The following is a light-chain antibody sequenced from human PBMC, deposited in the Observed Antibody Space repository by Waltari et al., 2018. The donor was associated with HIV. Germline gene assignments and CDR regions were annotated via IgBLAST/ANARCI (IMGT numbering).Light chain of an antibody. CDR3: AAWDASLSVWV. CDR2: RSK. CDR1: SSNIGSNY. J-gene: IGLJ3*02. V-gene: IGLV1-47*01. Sequence: QSVLTQPPSASGTPGQRVTISCSGSSSNIGSNYVYWYRQLPGTAPKLLIYRSKRRQSVVPDRVSGSKSGTSASLAIGGLRSESEADYYCAAWDASLSVWVFGGGTKLTVL.